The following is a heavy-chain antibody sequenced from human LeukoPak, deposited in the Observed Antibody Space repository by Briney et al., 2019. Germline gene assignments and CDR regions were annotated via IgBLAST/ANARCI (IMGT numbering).Heavy chain of an antibody. CDR2: IIPIFGTA. V-gene: IGHV1-69*13. D-gene: IGHD2-15*01. CDR3: ARLIGSGVYYYMDV. J-gene: IGHJ6*03. CDR1: GGTFSSYA. Sequence: ASVKVSCKASGGTFSSYAISWVRQAPGQGLEWMGGIIPIFGTANYAQKFQGRVTITADESTSTAYMELSSLRSEDTAVYYCARLIGSGVYYYMDVGGKGTTVTVSS.